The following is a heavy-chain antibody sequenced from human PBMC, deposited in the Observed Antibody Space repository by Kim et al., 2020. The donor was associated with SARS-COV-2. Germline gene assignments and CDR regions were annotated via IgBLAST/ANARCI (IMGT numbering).Heavy chain of an antibody. CDR3: ARDLIMVALD. Sequence: SKTYANSVSGRVTISRDNSKNTLYLQINSLRVEDTAVYYCARDLIMVALDWGQGTLVTVSS. J-gene: IGHJ4*02. CDR2: SK. V-gene: IGHV3-33*01. D-gene: IGHD2-21*01.